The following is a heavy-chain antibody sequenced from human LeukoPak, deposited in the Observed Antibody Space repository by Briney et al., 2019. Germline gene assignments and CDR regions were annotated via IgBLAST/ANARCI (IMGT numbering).Heavy chain of an antibody. Sequence: GGSLRLSVAASGFIFGAIAITWVAQPQGRGRGWFSPISGSGGSTYYADSVKGRFTISRDNSKNTLYLQMNSLRAEDTAVYYCAGRYCSGGSCYYVDPWGQGTLVTVSS. D-gene: IGHD2-15*01. CDR1: GFIFGAIA. CDR2: ISGSGGST. J-gene: IGHJ5*02. V-gene: IGHV3-23*01. CDR3: AGRYCSGGSCYYVDP.